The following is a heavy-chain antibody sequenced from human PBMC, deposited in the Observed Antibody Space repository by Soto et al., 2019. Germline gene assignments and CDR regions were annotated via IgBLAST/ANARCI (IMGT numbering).Heavy chain of an antibody. V-gene: IGHV1-18*04. D-gene: IGHD6-13*01. CDR3: GRRGPGIAAAGRGYNWFDP. CDR2: ISAYNGNT. J-gene: IGHJ5*02. Sequence: ASVNVSCKDSGCTFTSYGINWVRQAPVQGLEWMGWISAYNGNTNYAQKLQGRVTMTTETSTSTAYMELRSLRSDDTAVYYCGRRGPGIAAAGRGYNWFDPW. CDR1: GCTFTSYG.